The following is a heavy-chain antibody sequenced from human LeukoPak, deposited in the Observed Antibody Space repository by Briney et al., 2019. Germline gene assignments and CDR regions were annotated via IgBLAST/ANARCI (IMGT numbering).Heavy chain of an antibody. CDR1: GFTFDDYA. D-gene: IGHD6-13*01. CDR3: AKDRRSSSWYGTFFDY. J-gene: IGHJ4*02. Sequence: GGSLTLSRAASGFTFDDYAMHWVRQVPGKGLEWISGISWNSGSIGYADSVKGRFTISRDNAKNSLYLQMNSLRAEDTAFYYCAKDRRSSSWYGTFFDYWGQGTLVTVSS. V-gene: IGHV3-9*01. CDR2: ISWNSGSI.